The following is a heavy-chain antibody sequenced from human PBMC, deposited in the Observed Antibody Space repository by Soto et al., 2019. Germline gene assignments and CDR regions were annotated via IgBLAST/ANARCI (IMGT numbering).Heavy chain of an antibody. D-gene: IGHD3-22*01. V-gene: IGHV1-69*13. CDR2: IIPIFGTA. J-gene: IGHJ6*02. Sequence: SVKVSCKASGGAFSSYAISWVRQAPGQGLEWMGGIIPIFGTANYAQKFQGRVTITADESTSTAYMELSSLRSEDAAVYYCARDRNTYYYDSSGYYPQYYYYYYGMDVWGQGTTVTVSS. CDR3: ARDRNTYYYDSSGYYPQYYYYYYGMDV. CDR1: GGAFSSYA.